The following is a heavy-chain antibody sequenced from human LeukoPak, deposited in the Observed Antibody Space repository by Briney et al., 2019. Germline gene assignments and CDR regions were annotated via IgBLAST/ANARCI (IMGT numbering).Heavy chain of an antibody. CDR1: GGTFSSYA. CDR2: IIPVFCTA. D-gene: IGHD3-22*01. Sequence: GSSLKVCCKASGGTFSSYAMSWVRQAAGQGLEWMEGIIPVFCTANYAQKLQRRVTITTDESTSTDYMELSSLRSEDTALYYCARAQTYYYDSSGYTYYYYYMDVWGKGTTVTVSS. CDR3: ARAQTYYYDSSGYTYYYYYMDV. J-gene: IGHJ6*03. V-gene: IGHV1-69*05.